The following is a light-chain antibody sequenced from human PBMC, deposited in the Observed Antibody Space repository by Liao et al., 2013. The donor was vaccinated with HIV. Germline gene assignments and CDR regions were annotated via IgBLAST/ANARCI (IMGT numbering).Light chain of an antibody. CDR3: QSADSSGTYWV. J-gene: IGLJ3*02. CDR2: QDT. CDR1: KLGDKY. V-gene: IGLV3-25*03. Sequence: SYELTQPPSVSVSPGQTASITCSGDKLGDKYACWYQQKPGQSPVLVIYQDTKRPSGIPERFSGSSSGTTVTLTISGVQAEDEADYYCQSADSSGTYWVFGGGTKLTV.